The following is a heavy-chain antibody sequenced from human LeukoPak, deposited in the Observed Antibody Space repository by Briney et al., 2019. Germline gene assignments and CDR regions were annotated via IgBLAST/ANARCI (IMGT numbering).Heavy chain of an antibody. CDR2: ISSSGSTI. CDR1: EFTFSSYS. Sequence: GGSLRLSCAASEFTFSSYSMNWVRQAPGRGLEWVSYISSSGSTIYYADSVKGRFTISRDNAKNSLYLQMNSLRAEDTAVYYCASPYCHGGSRRLYFDYWGQGTLVTVSS. V-gene: IGHV3-48*04. CDR3: ASPYCHGGSRRLYFDY. J-gene: IGHJ4*02. D-gene: IGHD2-15*01.